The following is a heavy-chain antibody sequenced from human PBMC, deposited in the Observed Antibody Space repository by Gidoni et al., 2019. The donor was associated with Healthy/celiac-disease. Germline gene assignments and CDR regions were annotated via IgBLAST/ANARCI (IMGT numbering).Heavy chain of an antibody. CDR1: GFPFSSYA. V-gene: IGHV3-23*01. CDR3: AKGDPSFDY. J-gene: IGHJ4*02. Sequence: EVQLLEYGGGLVQPRGSLRLSCAATGFPFSSYAMSGVLQAPVKGLEWVSAISGSGGSPYYADSVKCRFTISRDNSNNTLYLQMNSLRAEDTAVYYCAKGDPSFDYWGQGTLVTVSS. CDR2: ISGSGGSP.